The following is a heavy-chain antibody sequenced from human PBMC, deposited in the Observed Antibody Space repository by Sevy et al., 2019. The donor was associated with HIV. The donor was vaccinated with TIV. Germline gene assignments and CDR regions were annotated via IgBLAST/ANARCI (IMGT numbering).Heavy chain of an antibody. V-gene: IGHV3-30-3*01. J-gene: IGHJ4*02. CDR2: ISYDGSNK. Sequence: GGSLRLSCAASGFTFSSYAMHWVRQAPGKGLEWVAVISYDGSNKYYADSVKGRFTISRDNSKNTLYLQMNSLRAEDTAVYYCECEVLPGWLRYYFDYWGQGTLVTVSS. CDR3: ECEVLPGWLRYYFDY. D-gene: IGHD5-12*01. CDR1: GFTFSSYA.